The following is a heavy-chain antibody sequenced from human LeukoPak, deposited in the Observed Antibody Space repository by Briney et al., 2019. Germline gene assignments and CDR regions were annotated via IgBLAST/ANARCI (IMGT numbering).Heavy chain of an antibody. D-gene: IGHD1-26*01. CDR1: GYTFTNYD. Sequence: ASVKVSCKTSGYTFTNYDINWVRQATGQGLEWMGWMNPKSGNTGSAQRFQGRVTMTRDTSISTAYMELISLRSEDTAVYYYARVWGAIDYWGQGTLVTVSS. CDR3: ARVWGAIDY. V-gene: IGHV1-8*01. CDR2: MNPKSGNT. J-gene: IGHJ4*02.